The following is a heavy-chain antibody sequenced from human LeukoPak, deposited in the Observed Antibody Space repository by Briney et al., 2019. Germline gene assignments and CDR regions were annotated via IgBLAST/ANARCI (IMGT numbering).Heavy chain of an antibody. D-gene: IGHD4-23*01. CDR2: IYYSGST. CDR1: GGSISSYY. Sequence: PSETLSLTCTVSGGSISSYYWSWIRQPPGKGLEWIGYIYYSGSTNYNPSLKSRVTISVDTSKNQFSLKLSSVTAADTAVYYCARADFGTTHDYAGNAYFDYWGQGTLVTVSS. J-gene: IGHJ4*02. V-gene: IGHV4-59*12. CDR3: ARADFGTTHDYAGNAYFDY.